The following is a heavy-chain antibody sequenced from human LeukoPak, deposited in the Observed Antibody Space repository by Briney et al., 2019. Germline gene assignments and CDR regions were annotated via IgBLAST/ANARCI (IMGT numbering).Heavy chain of an antibody. D-gene: IGHD4-23*01. CDR2: INSDGSST. CDR3: VRESALAPGLGTRYSYYGMDV. Sequence: GGSLRLSCAASGFTFSSYAMSWVRQAPGKGLVWVSRINSDGSSTSYADSVKGRFTISRDNAKNTLYLQMNSLRAEDTAVYYCVRESALAPGLGTRYSYYGMDVWGQGTTVTVSS. V-gene: IGHV3-74*01. J-gene: IGHJ6*02. CDR1: GFTFSSYA.